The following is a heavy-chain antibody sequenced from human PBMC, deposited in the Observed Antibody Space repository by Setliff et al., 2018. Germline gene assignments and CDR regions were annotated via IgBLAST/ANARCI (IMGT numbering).Heavy chain of an antibody. D-gene: IGHD5-18*01. Sequence: SETLSLTCAVSGVSINSLNWWTWVRQPPGKGLEWIGEIYHDGPSVHYNPSLKSRVTISVDTSKNRFSLELRSVTAADTAVYYCARLPPLHTPMALTFDYWGQGILVTVSS. CDR2: IYHDGPSV. V-gene: IGHV4-4*02. J-gene: IGHJ4*02. CDR3: ARLPPLHTPMALTFDY. CDR1: GVSINSLNW.